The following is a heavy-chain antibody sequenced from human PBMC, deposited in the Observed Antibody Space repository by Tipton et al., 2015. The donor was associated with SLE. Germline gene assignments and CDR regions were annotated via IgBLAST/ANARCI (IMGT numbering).Heavy chain of an antibody. Sequence: TLSLTCAVYGGSFSDHYWSWIRQPPGKGLEWIGEINHSGSTNYNPSLKSRVTISVDTSKNQFSLKLSSVTAADTAVYYCARGQGQWGDYWGQGTLVTVSS. CDR1: GGSFSDHY. CDR3: ARGQGQWGDY. CDR2: INHSGST. V-gene: IGHV4-34*01. D-gene: IGHD6-19*01. J-gene: IGHJ4*02.